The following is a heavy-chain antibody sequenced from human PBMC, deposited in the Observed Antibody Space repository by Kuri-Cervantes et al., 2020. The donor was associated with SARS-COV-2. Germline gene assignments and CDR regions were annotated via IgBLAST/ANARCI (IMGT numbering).Heavy chain of an antibody. CDR3: ARGRTVLIAARLRYYYYMDV. CDR1: GESFSGYY. CDR2: INHSGST. V-gene: IGHV4-34*01. D-gene: IGHD6-6*01. Sequence: GSLRLSCAFYGESFSGYYWNWIRQPPGKGLEWIGEINHSGSTNYNPSLKSRVTISVDTSKNQFSLKLSSVTAADTAVYYCARGRTVLIAARLRYYYYMDVWGKGTTVTVSS. J-gene: IGHJ6*03.